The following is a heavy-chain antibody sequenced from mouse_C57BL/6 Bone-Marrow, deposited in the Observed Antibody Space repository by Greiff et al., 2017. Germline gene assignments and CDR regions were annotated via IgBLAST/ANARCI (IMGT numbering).Heavy chain of an antibody. J-gene: IGHJ1*03. V-gene: IGHV1-69*01. Sequence: QVQLQQPGAELVMPGASVKLSCKASGYTFTSYWMHWVKQRPGQGLEWIGEIAPSDSYTNYNQKFKGKSTLTVDKSSSTAYMQLSSLTSEDSAVYYCARDSNLYFDVGGTGTTVTVSS. CDR2: IAPSDSYT. CDR1: GYTFTSYW. CDR3: ARDSNLYFDV. D-gene: IGHD2-5*01.